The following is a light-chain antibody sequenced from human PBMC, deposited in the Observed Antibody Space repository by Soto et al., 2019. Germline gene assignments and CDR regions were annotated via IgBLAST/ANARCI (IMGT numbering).Light chain of an antibody. CDR1: SSNIGAEHD. Sequence: QSVLTQPPSVSGAPGQRVAISCTGSSSNIGAEHDVHWYQQLPGTAPKRLIYGDNNRPSGVPGRFSNSKSGTSASLAITGLQAEDEADYYCQSYDSSLSGYVFGTGTKVTVL. J-gene: IGLJ1*01. CDR2: GDN. CDR3: QSYDSSLSGYV. V-gene: IGLV1-40*01.